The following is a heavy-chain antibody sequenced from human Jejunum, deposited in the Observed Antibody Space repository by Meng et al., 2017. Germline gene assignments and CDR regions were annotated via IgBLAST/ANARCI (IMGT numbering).Heavy chain of an antibody. CDR1: GGSNSDYY. V-gene: IGHV4-34*01. CDR2: INDRGST. D-gene: IGHD4-11*01. J-gene: IGHJ4*02. CDR3: ARGNEYSNYGADF. Sequence: QVKLQQWGAVLLKPAETLSLTCAVYGGSNSDYYWTWIRQPPGKGLEWIGEINDRGSTNYNPSLKSRVTISVDTSKSQFYLRVSSVTAADTAVYYCARGNEYSNYGADFWRQGTLVTVSS.